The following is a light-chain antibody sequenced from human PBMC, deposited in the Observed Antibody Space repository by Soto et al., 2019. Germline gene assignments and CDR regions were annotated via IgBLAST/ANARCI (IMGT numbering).Light chain of an antibody. CDR2: DTT. Sequence: EVVLTQSPATPSLSPGERATLSCTASQSVASYLAWYQQTPGQAPRLLIYDTTTRATGIPARFSGSGSGTDFNITISSLEPEDSAVFFCQQRRLWYSFGQGTKLEIK. J-gene: IGKJ2*03. CDR3: QQRRLWYS. V-gene: IGKV3-11*01. CDR1: QSVASY.